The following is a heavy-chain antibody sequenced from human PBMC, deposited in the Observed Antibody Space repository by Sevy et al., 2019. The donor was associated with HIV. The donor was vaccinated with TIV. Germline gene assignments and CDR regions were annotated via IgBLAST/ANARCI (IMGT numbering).Heavy chain of an antibody. CDR2: ISSSSSTI. D-gene: IGHD6-19*01. CDR3: ARMCKIRHSSGWYFDGAFDI. J-gene: IGHJ3*02. Sequence: GGSLRLSCAASGFTFSSYSMNWVRQAPGKGLEWVSYISSSSSTIYYADSVKGRFTISRDNAKNSLYLQMNSLRDEDTAVYYCARMCKIRHSSGWYFDGAFDIWGQGTMVTVSS. V-gene: IGHV3-48*02. CDR1: GFTFSSYS.